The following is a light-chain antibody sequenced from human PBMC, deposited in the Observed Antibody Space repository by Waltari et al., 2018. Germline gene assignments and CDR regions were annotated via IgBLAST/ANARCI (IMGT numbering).Light chain of an antibody. CDR3: CSYAGRRILGVV. CDR1: SSDIGAYNL. J-gene: IGLJ2*01. CDR2: AVT. Sequence: QSALTQPASVSGSPGQSITISCTGTSSDIGAYNLVSWYQQRPGKAPNLMIYAVTKWPSGCSKRFSGSKAGNTASLAISGRQAEDEADYYCCSYAGRRILGVVFGGGTKLTVL. V-gene: IGLV2-23*02.